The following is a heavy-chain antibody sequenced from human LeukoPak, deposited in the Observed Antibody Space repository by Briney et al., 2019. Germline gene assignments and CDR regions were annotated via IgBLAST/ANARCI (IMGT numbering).Heavy chain of an antibody. J-gene: IGHJ5*02. CDR2: INPNCGGT. V-gene: IGHV1-2*02. CDR1: GYTFTGYY. D-gene: IGHD3-10*01. CDR3: SRGAARFGELLRNWFDP. Sequence: ASVKVSCKASGYTFTGYYMHWVRQAPGQGLEWMGWINPNCGGTNYAQKFQGRVTITRDTSLSTAYMELSRLRSDDTAVYYCSRGAARFGELLRNWFDPWGEEALVTVS.